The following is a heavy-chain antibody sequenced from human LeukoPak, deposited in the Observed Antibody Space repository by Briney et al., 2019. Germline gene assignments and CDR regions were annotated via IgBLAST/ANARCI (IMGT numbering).Heavy chain of an antibody. V-gene: IGHV1-18*04. CDR3: AREDGMIGRHYGY. Sequence: RASVTVSCTASGYSFTSNYIHWVRQAPGQGLEWMGWISAYNGNTNYAQKLQGRVTMTTDTSTSTAYMELRSLRSDDTAVYYCAREDGMIGRHYGYWGQGTLVTVSS. CDR1: GYSFTSNY. D-gene: IGHD3-22*01. CDR2: ISAYNGNT. J-gene: IGHJ4*02.